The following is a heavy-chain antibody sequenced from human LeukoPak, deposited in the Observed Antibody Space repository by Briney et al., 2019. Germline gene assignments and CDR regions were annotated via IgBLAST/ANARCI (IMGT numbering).Heavy chain of an antibody. CDR1: GYTFTNYA. D-gene: IGHD5-12*01. J-gene: IGHJ4*02. CDR2: TSAYNGNT. V-gene: IGHV1-18*01. CDR3: ARDLPADTGYETHDY. Sequence: ASVKVSCKTSGYTFTNYAISWVRQAPGQGLEWVGWTSAYNGNTDYAQKFQGSVTMTTDSSTSTAYMELRSLRSDDTAVYYCARDLPADTGYETHDYWGQGTLVTVSS.